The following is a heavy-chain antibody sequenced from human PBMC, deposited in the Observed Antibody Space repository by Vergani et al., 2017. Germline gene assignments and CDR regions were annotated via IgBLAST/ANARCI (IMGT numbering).Heavy chain of an antibody. D-gene: IGHD6-13*01. CDR3: ARDIAAAGTRGPYYFDY. Sequence: QVQLVQSGAEVKKPGASVKVSCKASGYTFTSYYMHWVRQAPGQGLEWMGIINPSGGSTSYAQKFQGRVTMTRDTSTSTVYMELSGLRSEDTAVYYCARDIAAAGTRGPYYFDYWGQGTLVTVSS. V-gene: IGHV1-46*01. CDR2: INPSGGST. J-gene: IGHJ4*02. CDR1: GYTFTSYY.